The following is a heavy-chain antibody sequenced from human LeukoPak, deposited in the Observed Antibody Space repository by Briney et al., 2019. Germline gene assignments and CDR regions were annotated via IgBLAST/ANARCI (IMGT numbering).Heavy chain of an antibody. CDR3: ARAGYCSDGKCYTFDY. J-gene: IGHJ4*02. Sequence: GASAKVSCKASGYTFTAYSMHWVRQAIGQGLEWMGWINPNSGGTDCAQRFQGRVTMTRDTSITMLYMEMSSLTPDDTAVYYCARAGYCSDGKCYTFDYWGQGTLVTVSS. CDR1: GYTFTAYS. D-gene: IGHD2-15*01. CDR2: INPNSGGT. V-gene: IGHV1-2*02.